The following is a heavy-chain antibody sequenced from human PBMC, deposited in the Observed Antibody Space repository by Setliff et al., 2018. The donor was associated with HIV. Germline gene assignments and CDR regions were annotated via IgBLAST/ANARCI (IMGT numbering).Heavy chain of an antibody. CDR1: GYTFTSSG. D-gene: IGHD3-10*01. Sequence: ASVKVSCKASGYTFTSSGITWVRQAPGQGLEWMGWIGTYNGDTNYAQKFQGRVTMTTDTSTSTAYMELRSLRSDDTAVYYCAREGLIWFGELSLDDAFDIWGQGTMVTVSS. CDR3: AREGLIWFGELSLDDAFDI. CDR2: IGTYNGDT. V-gene: IGHV1-18*01. J-gene: IGHJ3*02.